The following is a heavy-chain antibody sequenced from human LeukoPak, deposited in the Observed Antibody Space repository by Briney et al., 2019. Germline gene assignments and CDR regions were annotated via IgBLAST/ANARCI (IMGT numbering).Heavy chain of an antibody. CDR2: INPNSGGA. D-gene: IGHD6-19*01. CDR1: GYTFTGYY. J-gene: IGHJ2*01. V-gene: IGHV1-2*04. Sequence: ASVKVSCKASGYTFTGYYMHWVRQAPGQGLEWMGWINPNSGGANYAQKFQGWVTMTRDTSISTAYMELSRLRSDDTAVYYCARGISIAVAGRRWYFDLWGRGTLVTVSS. CDR3: ARGISIAVAGRRWYFDL.